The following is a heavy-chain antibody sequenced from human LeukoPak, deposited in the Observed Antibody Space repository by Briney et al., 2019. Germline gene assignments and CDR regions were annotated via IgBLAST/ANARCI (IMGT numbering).Heavy chain of an antibody. D-gene: IGHD2-2*01. Sequence: GGSVKVSCKASGYTFTGYYMHWVRQAPGQGLEWMGWINPNSGGTNYAQKFQGRVTMTRDTSISTAYMELSRLRSDDTAVYYCARAEHGMGYCSSTSCYVRPPPVITNWGQGTLVTVSS. CDR3: ARAEHGMGYCSSTSCYVRPPPVITN. CDR1: GYTFTGYY. J-gene: IGHJ4*02. CDR2: INPNSGGT. V-gene: IGHV1-2*02.